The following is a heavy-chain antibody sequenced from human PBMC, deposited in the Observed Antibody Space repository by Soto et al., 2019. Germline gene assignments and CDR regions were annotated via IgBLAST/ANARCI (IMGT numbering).Heavy chain of an antibody. Sequence: EVQLVESGGGLVQPGRSLRLSCEASGFSFDKSGMHWVREIPGKGLEWVSGISYNSVVINYVDSVKGRFTISRDNSRNRLYLQMNSLRAEDTGIYYRATKLTFGGVSDFWGQGTLVTVSS. CDR2: ISYNSVVI. J-gene: IGHJ4*02. D-gene: IGHD3-16*01. CDR3: ATKLTFGGVSDF. V-gene: IGHV3-9*01. CDR1: GFSFDKSG.